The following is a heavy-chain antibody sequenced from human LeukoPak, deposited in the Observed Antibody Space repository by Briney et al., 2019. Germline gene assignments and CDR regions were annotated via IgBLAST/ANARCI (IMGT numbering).Heavy chain of an antibody. V-gene: IGHV4-34*01. J-gene: IGHJ6*04. Sequence: SETLSLTCAVYGGSFSSYYWSWIRQPPGKGLEWIGEINHSGSTNYNPSLKSRVTISVDTSKNQFSLKLSSVTAGDTAVYYCARVPKGYCSSTSCYNCYYYGMDVGGKGTTVTVSS. CDR1: GGSFSSYY. CDR3: ARVPKGYCSSTSCYNCYYYGMDV. D-gene: IGHD2-2*02. CDR2: INHSGST.